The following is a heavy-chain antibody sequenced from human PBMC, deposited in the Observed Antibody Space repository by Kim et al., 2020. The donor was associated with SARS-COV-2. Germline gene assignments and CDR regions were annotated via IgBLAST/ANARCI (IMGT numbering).Heavy chain of an antibody. CDR1: GGSVSSGSYY. D-gene: IGHD4-17*01. CDR2: IYYSGST. V-gene: IGHV4-61*01. J-gene: IGHJ4*02. CDR3: ASSGELIDYGDYVSSFDY. Sequence: SETLSLTCTVSGGSVSSGSYYWSWIRQPPGKGLEWIGYIYYSGSTNYNPSLKSRVTISVDTSKNQFSLKLSSVTAADTAVYYCASSGELIDYGDYVSSFDYWGQGTLVTVSS.